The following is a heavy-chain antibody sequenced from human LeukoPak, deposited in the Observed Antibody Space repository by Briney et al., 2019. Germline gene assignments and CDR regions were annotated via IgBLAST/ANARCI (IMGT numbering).Heavy chain of an antibody. CDR1: GFTFSSYS. Sequence: KPGGSLRPSCAASGFTFSSYSMNWVRQAPGKGLEWVSSISSSSNYIYYADSVKGRFTISRDNAKNSLYLQMNSLRAEDTAVYYCARGIVAIFRYFDYWGQGTLVTASS. J-gene: IGHJ4*02. CDR3: ARGIVAIFRYFDY. CDR2: ISSSSNYI. D-gene: IGHD2-21*01. V-gene: IGHV3-21*01.